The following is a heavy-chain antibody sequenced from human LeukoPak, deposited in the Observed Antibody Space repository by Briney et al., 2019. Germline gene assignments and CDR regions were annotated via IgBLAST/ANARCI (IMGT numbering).Heavy chain of an antibody. J-gene: IGHJ3*02. CDR3: ARDLNWNYWGAFDI. Sequence: GASVKVSCKASGGTFSSYAISWVRQAPGQGLEWMGGIIPIFGTANYAQKFQGRVTVTTDESTSTAYMELSSLRSEDTAVYYCARDLNWNYWGAFDIWGQGTMVTVSS. CDR1: GGTFSSYA. D-gene: IGHD1-7*01. CDR2: IIPIFGTA. V-gene: IGHV1-69*05.